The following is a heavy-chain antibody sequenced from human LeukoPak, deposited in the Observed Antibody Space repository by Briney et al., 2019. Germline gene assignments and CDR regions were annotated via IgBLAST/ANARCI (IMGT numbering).Heavy chain of an antibody. J-gene: IGHJ4*02. CDR3: ARVPYSSGTYDY. CDR2: ISSDGTST. Sequence: PGGSLRLSCAASGFTFSSYWMHWVRQAPGKGLVWVSRISSDGTSTTYADSVKGRFTISRDNAKNTLYLQMNSLTTEDTALYYCARVPYSSGTYDYWGLGTLVTVSS. CDR1: GFTFSSYW. V-gene: IGHV3-74*01. D-gene: IGHD3-10*01.